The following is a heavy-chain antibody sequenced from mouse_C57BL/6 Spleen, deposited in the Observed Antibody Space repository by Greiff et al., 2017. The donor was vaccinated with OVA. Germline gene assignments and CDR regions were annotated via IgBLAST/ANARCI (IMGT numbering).Heavy chain of an antibody. Sequence: QVQLQQSGAELVKPGASVKISCKASGYAFSSYWMNWVKQRPGKGLEWIGQIYPGDGDTNYNGKFKGKATLTADKSSSTAYMQLSSLTSEDSAVYFCARIYYYGSSYVNYYAMDYWGQGTSVTVSS. CDR3: ARIYYYGSSYVNYYAMDY. CDR1: GYAFSSYW. V-gene: IGHV1-80*01. D-gene: IGHD1-1*01. J-gene: IGHJ4*01. CDR2: IYPGDGDT.